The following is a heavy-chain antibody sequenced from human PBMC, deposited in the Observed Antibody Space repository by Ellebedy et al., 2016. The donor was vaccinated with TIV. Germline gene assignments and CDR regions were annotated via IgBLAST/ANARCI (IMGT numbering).Heavy chain of an antibody. Sequence: MPSETLSLTCTDSDSSISSARYWGWIRQPPGKGLEWIVTVYQSGTAWYNPSLRSRVTISLDTSTNQFSLRLKLTSVTAADTAVYYCGRLVAASHVDPWGQGTLVTVSS. CDR2: VYQSGTA. V-gene: IGHV4-38-2*02. J-gene: IGHJ5*02. CDR3: GRLVAASHVDP. CDR1: DSSISSARY. D-gene: IGHD5-12*01.